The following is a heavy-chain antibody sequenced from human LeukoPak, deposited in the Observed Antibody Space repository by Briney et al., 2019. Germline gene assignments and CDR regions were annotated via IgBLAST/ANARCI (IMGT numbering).Heavy chain of an antibody. Sequence: GGSLRLSCAASGFTFSRYEMNWVRQAPGKGLEWISYISDSGTTIYYADSVKGRFTVSRDNSKKTLNLQMNSLRVEDTAVYYCAKDGKEYYSDSSGFSDYWGQGTLVTVSS. CDR3: AKDGKEYYSDSSGFSDY. J-gene: IGHJ4*02. CDR2: ISDSGTTI. V-gene: IGHV3-48*03. CDR1: GFTFSRYE. D-gene: IGHD3-22*01.